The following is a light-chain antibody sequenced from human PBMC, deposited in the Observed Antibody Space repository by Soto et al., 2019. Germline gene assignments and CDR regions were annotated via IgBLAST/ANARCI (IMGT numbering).Light chain of an antibody. Sequence: EIVLTQSPATLSLSPGERATLSCRASQSISNDLAWYQQKPGQAPRVLIYDASNRATGVPARFSGSGSGTDCTLTISSPEPEDFAVYYCQQRNSWPLTFGGGTKVEIK. CDR3: QQRNSWPLT. V-gene: IGKV3-11*01. CDR2: DAS. J-gene: IGKJ4*01. CDR1: QSISND.